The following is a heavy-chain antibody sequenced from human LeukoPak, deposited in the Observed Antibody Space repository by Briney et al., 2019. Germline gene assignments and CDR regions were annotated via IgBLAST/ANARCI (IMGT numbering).Heavy chain of an antibody. V-gene: IGHV3-33*01. CDR2: IWYDGSNK. D-gene: IGHD6-13*01. J-gene: IGHJ5*02. Sequence: PGRSLRLSCAASGFTFSSYGMHWVRQAPGKGLEWVAVIWYDGSNKYYADSVKGRFTISRDNSKNTLYLQMNSLRADDTAVYYCARDLQAPAGYNWFDPWGQGTLVTVSS. CDR1: GFTFSSYG. CDR3: ARDLQAPAGYNWFDP.